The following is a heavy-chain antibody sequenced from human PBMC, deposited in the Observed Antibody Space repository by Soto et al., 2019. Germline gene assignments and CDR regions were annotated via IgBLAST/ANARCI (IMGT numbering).Heavy chain of an antibody. J-gene: IGHJ6*02. V-gene: IGHV6-1*01. CDR2: TYYRSKWYN. Sequence: PSQTLSLTCAISGDSVSSNSAAWNWIRQSPSRGLEWLGRTYYRSKWYNDYAVSVKSRITINPDTSKNQFSLQLNSVTPEDTAVYYCARGKAHAGYSSSWSWVDYYYGMDVWGQGTTVTVSS. CDR1: GDSVSSNSAA. D-gene: IGHD6-13*01. CDR3: ARGKAHAGYSSSWSWVDYYYGMDV.